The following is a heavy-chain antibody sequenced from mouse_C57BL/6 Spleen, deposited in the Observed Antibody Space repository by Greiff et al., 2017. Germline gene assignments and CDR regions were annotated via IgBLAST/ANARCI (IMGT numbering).Heavy chain of an antibody. CDR3: AREGITTVVAVDYFAY. CDR1: GYTFTSYW. V-gene: IGHV1-64*01. CDR2: IHPNSGST. J-gene: IGHJ2*01. Sequence: VQLQQPGAELVKPGASVKLSCKASGYTFTSYWMHWVKQRPGQGLEWIGMIHPNSGSTNYNEKFKSKATLTVDKSSSTAYMQLSSLTSEDSAVYYCAREGITTVVAVDYFAYWGQGTTLT. D-gene: IGHD1-1*01.